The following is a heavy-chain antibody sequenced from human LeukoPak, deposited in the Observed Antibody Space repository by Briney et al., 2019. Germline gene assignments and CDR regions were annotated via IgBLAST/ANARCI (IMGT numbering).Heavy chain of an antibody. Sequence: GGSLRLSCAASGFTLSSYEINWVRQAPGKGLEWVSYISSSGTTIYYADSEKGRFTISRDNAKNSLYLQMNSLRAEDTAGYYCATSTSRGPYYYYMDVWGKGTTVTVSS. J-gene: IGHJ6*03. CDR3: ATSTSRGPYYYYMDV. CDR1: GFTLSSYE. V-gene: IGHV3-48*03. CDR2: ISSSGTTI. D-gene: IGHD2-2*01.